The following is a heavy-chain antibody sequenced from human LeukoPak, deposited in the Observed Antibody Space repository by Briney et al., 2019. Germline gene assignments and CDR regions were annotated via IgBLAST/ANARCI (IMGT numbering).Heavy chain of an antibody. CDR2: FYHSGST. CDR1: GGSISGSDYY. D-gene: IGHD3-3*02. CDR3: ARLGAVLTSVNWFDP. J-gene: IGHJ5*02. V-gene: IGHV4-39*07. Sequence: PSETLSLTCTVSGGSISGSDYYWGWVRQPPGKGLEWIGSFYHSGSTYYNSPLKSRLTMSVDTSRNQFSLQLTAVTAADTAVYYCARLGAVLTSVNWFDPWGQGTLVTVSS.